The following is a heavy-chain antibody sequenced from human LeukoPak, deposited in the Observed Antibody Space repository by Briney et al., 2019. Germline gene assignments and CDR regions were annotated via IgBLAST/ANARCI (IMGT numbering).Heavy chain of an antibody. CDR3: ARGAGWLPLV. CDR1: GASITTYY. CDR2: FYYRGNT. Sequence: SETLSLTCSVSGASITTYYWSWIRQPPGKGLEWIGSFYYRGNTNYNPSLKSRVTISVDTSKSQFSLKLSSVTAADTAVYYCARGAGWLPLVWGQGTLVTVSS. D-gene: IGHD5-24*01. J-gene: IGHJ4*02. V-gene: IGHV4-59*01.